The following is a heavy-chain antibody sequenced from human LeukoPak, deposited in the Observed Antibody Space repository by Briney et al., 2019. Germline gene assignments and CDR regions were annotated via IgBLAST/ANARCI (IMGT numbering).Heavy chain of an antibody. CDR1: GFTFSSYW. Sequence: GGSLRLSCAASGFTFSSYWMHWVRQAPGKGLVWVSRINSDGSSTSYADSVKGRFTISRDNAKNTVYLQMNSLRAEDAAVYYCARSLGSSGYQDYWGQGTLVTVSS. J-gene: IGHJ4*02. D-gene: IGHD3-22*01. CDR2: INSDGSST. V-gene: IGHV3-74*01. CDR3: ARSLGSSGYQDY.